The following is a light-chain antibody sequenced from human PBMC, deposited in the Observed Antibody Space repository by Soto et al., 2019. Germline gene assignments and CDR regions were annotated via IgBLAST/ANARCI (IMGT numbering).Light chain of an antibody. J-gene: IGLJ1*01. V-gene: IGLV2-8*01. CDR2: EVT. CDR1: SSDVGGYNY. CDR3: SSYAGSYTPPYV. Sequence: QSVLTQPPSASGSPGQSVTISCTGTSSDVGGYNYVSWYQQHPGKAPKLMIYEVTKRPSGVPDRFSGSKSGNTASLTVSGLQAEDEADYYCSSYAGSYTPPYVFGTGTKVTVL.